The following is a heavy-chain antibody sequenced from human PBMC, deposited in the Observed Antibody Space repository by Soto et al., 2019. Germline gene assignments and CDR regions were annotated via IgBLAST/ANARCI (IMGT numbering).Heavy chain of an antibody. D-gene: IGHD3-3*01. CDR2: IYHSGST. Sequence: SETLSLTCAVSSGSISSSNWWSWVRQPPGKGLEWIGEIYHSGSTNYNPSLKSRVTISVDTSKNQFSLKLSSVTAADTAVYYCARGGRFFGVVHLLDYWGQGTLVTVSS. J-gene: IGHJ4*02. CDR3: ARGGRFFGVVHLLDY. CDR1: SGSISSSNW. V-gene: IGHV4-4*02.